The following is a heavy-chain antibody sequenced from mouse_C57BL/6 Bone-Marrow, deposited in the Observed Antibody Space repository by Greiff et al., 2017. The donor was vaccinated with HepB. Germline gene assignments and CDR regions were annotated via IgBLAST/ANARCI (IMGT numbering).Heavy chain of an antibody. CDR1: GFTFSDFY. CDR3: ARESTVVRAMDY. J-gene: IGHJ4*01. D-gene: IGHD1-1*01. V-gene: IGHV7-1*01. CDR2: SRNKANDYTT. Sequence: EVKLVESGGGLVQSGRSLRLSCATSGFTFSDFYMEWVRQAPGKGLEWIAASRNKANDYTTEYSASVKGLFIVYRDTSQSILYLQMNALRAEDTAMYYCARESTVVRAMDYWGQGTSVTVSS.